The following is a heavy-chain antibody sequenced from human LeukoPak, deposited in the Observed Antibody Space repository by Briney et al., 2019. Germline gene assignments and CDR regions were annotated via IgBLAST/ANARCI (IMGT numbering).Heavy chain of an antibody. J-gene: IGHJ4*02. D-gene: IGHD3/OR15-3a*01. CDR3: ATIGLGAY. CDR2: INSDESST. Sequence: GGSLRLSCAASGFTFSSYLMHWVRQAPGKGLVWVSHINSDESSTSYADSVKGRFTISRDNAKSTVYLQMNSLRAEDTAVYYCATIGLGAYWGQGTLVTVSS. V-gene: IGHV3-74*01. CDR1: GFTFSSYL.